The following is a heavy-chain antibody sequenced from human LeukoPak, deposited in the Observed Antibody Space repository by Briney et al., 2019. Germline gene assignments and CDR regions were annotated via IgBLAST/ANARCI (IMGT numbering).Heavy chain of an antibody. CDR2: ISSSSSTI. D-gene: IGHD3-10*01. Sequence: GGSLRLSCAASGFTFSSYSMNWVRQAPGKGLEWVSYISSSSSTIYYADSVKGRFTISRDNAKNSLYLQMNSLRAEDTAVYYCARGGVDYYGSGTYYLMYYFDYWGQGALVTVSS. CDR1: GFTFSSYS. J-gene: IGHJ4*02. V-gene: IGHV3-48*01. CDR3: ARGGVDYYGSGTYYLMYYFDY.